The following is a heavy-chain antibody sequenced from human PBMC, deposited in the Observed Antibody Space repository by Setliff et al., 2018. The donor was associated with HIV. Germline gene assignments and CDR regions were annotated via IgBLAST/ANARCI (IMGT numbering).Heavy chain of an antibody. Sequence: GASVKVSCKASGYTFTSYDINWVRQATGQGLEWMGWMNPNSGNTGYAQKFQGRVTITGNTSISTAYMELSSLRSEDTAVYYCARGSLATIKYYYYGMDVWGQGTTVTVSS. V-gene: IGHV1-8*03. D-gene: IGHD5-12*01. CDR1: GYTFTSYD. CDR3: ARGSLATIKYYYYGMDV. CDR2: MNPNSGNT. J-gene: IGHJ6*02.